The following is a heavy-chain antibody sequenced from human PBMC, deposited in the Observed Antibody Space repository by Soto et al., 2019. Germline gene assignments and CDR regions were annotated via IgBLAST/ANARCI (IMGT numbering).Heavy chain of an antibody. CDR2: ISSSSSYI. D-gene: IGHD6-13*01. Sequence: EVQLVESGGGLVKPGGSLRLSCAASGFTFSSYSMNWVRQAPGKGLEWVSSISSSSSYIYYADSVKGRFTISRDNAKNSLYLQMNSLRAEDTAVYYCARSEASSSWSPVYWGQGTLVTVSS. V-gene: IGHV3-21*01. CDR1: GFTFSSYS. CDR3: ARSEASSSWSPVY. J-gene: IGHJ4*02.